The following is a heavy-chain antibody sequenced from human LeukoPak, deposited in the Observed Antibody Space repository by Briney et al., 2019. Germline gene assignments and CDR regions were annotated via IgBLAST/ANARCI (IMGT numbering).Heavy chain of an antibody. CDR1: GGTFSSYA. CDR2: IIPIFGTA. J-gene: IGHJ6*03. V-gene: IGHV1-69*06. CDR3: ARYRVGGSGSYRYYYMDV. D-gene: IGHD3-10*01. Sequence: SVKVSCKASGGTFSSYAISWVRQAPGQGLEWMGGIIPIFGTANYAQKFQGRVTITADKSTSTAYMELSSLRSEDTAVYYCARYRVGGSGSYRYYYMDVWGKGTTVTVS.